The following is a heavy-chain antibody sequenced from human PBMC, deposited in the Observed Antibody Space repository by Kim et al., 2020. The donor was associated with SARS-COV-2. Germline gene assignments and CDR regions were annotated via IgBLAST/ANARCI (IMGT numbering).Heavy chain of an antibody. J-gene: IGHJ3*02. Sequence: GGSLRLSCAASGFTFSSYWMTWVRQAPGKGLEWVANIKQDGNQKYYVDSVKGRFTISRDNAKNSRYLQMNSLRAEDTAVYYCARDGDLYSSGKDAFDIWGQGTMVTVSS. CDR3: ARDGDLYSSGKDAFDI. CDR2: IKQDGNQK. V-gene: IGHV3-7*01. D-gene: IGHD6-19*01. CDR1: GFTFSSYW.